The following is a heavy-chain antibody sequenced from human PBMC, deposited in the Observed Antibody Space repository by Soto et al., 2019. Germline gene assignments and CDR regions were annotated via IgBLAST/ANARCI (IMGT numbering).Heavy chain of an antibody. CDR3: ARGYADPSKYYDDMDV. D-gene: IGHD2-8*01. Sequence: QVQLVQSGAEVKKPGASVKVSCKASGYTFTSYDINWVRQATGHGLAWKGWMNPNNVNTGYAQKFEGRVTMTKNTSISTAYMELSNLRSEDTAAYYCARGYADPSKYYDDMDVWGKGTTVTVSS. CDR2: MNPNNVNT. CDR1: GYTFTSYD. V-gene: IGHV1-8*01. J-gene: IGHJ6*03.